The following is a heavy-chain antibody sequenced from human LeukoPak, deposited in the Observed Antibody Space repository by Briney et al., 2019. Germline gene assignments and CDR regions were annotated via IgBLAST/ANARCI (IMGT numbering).Heavy chain of an antibody. J-gene: IGHJ6*04. CDR1: GGSFSGYY. Sequence: SETLSLTCAVYGGSFSGYYWSWIRQPPGKGLEWIGEINHSGSTNHNPSLKSRVTISVDTSKNQFSLKLSSVTAADTAVYYCARGKTWTYCSGGSCSRYYYYGMDVWGKGTTVTVSS. CDR2: INHSGST. D-gene: IGHD2-15*01. V-gene: IGHV4-34*01. CDR3: ARGKTWTYCSGGSCSRYYYYGMDV.